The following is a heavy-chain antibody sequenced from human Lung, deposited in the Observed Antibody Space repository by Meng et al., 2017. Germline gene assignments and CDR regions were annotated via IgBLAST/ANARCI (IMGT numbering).Heavy chain of an antibody. Sequence: QGHLVQSGAEVKKPGASVKVSCKASGYTFTSYAMHWVRQAPGQRLEWMGWINAGNGNTKYSQKFQGRVTITRDTSASTAYMELSSLRSEDTAVYYCARGDYCGGDCYWFDYWGQGTLVTVSS. J-gene: IGHJ4*02. V-gene: IGHV1-3*01. CDR3: ARGDYCGGDCYWFDY. CDR1: GYTFTSYA. CDR2: INAGNGNT. D-gene: IGHD2-21*02.